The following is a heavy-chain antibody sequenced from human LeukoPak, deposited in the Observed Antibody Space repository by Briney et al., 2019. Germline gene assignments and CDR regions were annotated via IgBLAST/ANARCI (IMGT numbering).Heavy chain of an antibody. D-gene: IGHD4-17*01. Sequence: ASVKVSCKASGYTFNNYGISWVRQAPGQGLEWMGWISAYNGNTNYAQKLQGRVTMTTDTSTSTAYMELRSLRSDDTAVYYCARGAYMTTVTYYYYYMDVWGKGTTVTVSS. CDR2: ISAYNGNT. J-gene: IGHJ6*03. V-gene: IGHV1-18*01. CDR3: ARGAYMTTVTYYYYYMDV. CDR1: GYTFNNYG.